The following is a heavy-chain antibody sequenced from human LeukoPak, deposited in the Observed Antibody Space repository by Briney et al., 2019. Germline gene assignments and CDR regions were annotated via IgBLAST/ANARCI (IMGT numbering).Heavy chain of an antibody. CDR1: GLTISSYS. V-gene: IGHV3-48*01. J-gene: IGHJ5*02. D-gene: IGHD3-9*01. Sequence: GGSLRLSCAASGLTISSYSMNWVRQAPGKGLQWVSYISSSSSTIYYADSVKGRFTISRDNAKNSLYLQMNSLRAEDTAVYYCARGVVLTGYYHNWFDPWGQGTLVTVSS. CDR3: ARGVVLTGYYHNWFDP. CDR2: ISSSSSTI.